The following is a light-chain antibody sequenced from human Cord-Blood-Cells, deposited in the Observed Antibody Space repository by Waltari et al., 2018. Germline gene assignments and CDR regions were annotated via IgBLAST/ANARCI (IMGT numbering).Light chain of an antibody. J-gene: IGLJ3*02. CDR1: ALPKQY. CDR2: KDN. Sequence: YELTQTPSVSVSPGQTARITCSGDALPKQYAYCYQQKPGQAPVLVIYKDNERPSGIPERFSGSSSGTTVTLTISGVQAEDEADYYCQSADSSGTYRVFGGGTKLTVL. CDR3: QSADSSGTYRV. V-gene: IGLV3-25*03.